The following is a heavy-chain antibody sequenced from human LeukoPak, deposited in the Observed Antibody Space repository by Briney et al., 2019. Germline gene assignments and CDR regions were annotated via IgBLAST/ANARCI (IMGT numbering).Heavy chain of an antibody. CDR3: ARGRAAVGQYYFDY. Sequence: SETLSLTCTVSGGSISSSSYSWGWIRQPPGKGLEWIGSIYYSGSTYYNPSLKSRVTISVDTSKTQFSLKLTSVTAADTAVYYCARGRAAVGQYYFDYWGQGTLVTVSS. J-gene: IGHJ4*02. V-gene: IGHV4-39*01. D-gene: IGHD6-13*01. CDR2: IYYSGST. CDR1: GGSISSSSYS.